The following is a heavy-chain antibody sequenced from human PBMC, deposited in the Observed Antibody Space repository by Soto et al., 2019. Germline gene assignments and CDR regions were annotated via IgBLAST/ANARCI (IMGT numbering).Heavy chain of an antibody. J-gene: IGHJ6*02. CDR1: RCG. CDR2: ILYDGSNK. V-gene: IGHV3-33*01. Sequence: RCGPHREHQDPGKGLEWVAVILYDGSNKYYADSVKGRFTISRDNSKNTLYLQMNSLRAEDTAVYYCARDKRDYGDLSYSYYYGTDVWGQGTTATVSS. D-gene: IGHD4-17*01. CDR3: ARDKRDYGDLSYSYYYGTDV.